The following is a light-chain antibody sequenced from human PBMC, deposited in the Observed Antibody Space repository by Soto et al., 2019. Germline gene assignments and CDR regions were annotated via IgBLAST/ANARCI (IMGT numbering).Light chain of an antibody. V-gene: IGLV1-47*01. CDR2: RNN. J-gene: IGLJ1*01. Sequence: QSALTQPPSASGTPGQRVTISCSGSSSNIGSNYVYWYQQLPGTAPKLLIYRNNQRPSGVPDRFSGSKSGTSASLAISGLRSEDEADYYCAAWDDSLTGQXVFGTGTKVTVL. CDR3: AAWDDSLTGQXV. CDR1: SSNIGSNY.